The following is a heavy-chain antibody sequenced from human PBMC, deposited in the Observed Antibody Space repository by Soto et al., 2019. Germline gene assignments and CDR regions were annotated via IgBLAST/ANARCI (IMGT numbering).Heavy chain of an antibody. CDR3: ARDAGYDGLDV. V-gene: IGHV3-13*01. CDR2: IGTAGDT. J-gene: IGHJ6*02. CDR1: GFTFSTYD. Sequence: EVQLVESGGGLVQPGGSLRLSCATSGFTFSTYDMHWVRQRPGKGLEWVSLIGTAGDTYFPDSVKGRFTVARENANNSFDLQMNNLKADDTAVYYCARDAGYDGLDVWGRGTTVIVSS.